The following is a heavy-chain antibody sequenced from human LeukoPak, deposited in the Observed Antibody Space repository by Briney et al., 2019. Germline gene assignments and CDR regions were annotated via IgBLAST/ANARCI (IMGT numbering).Heavy chain of an antibody. Sequence: PGGSLRLSRAASGFTFSSYWMHWVRQAPGKGLVWVSRINSDGSSTSYADSVKGRFTISRDNAKNTLYLQMNSLRAEDTAVYYCARALEVPHRGVEYYFDYWGQGTLVTVSS. CDR2: INSDGSST. CDR1: GFTFSSYW. J-gene: IGHJ4*02. D-gene: IGHD3-3*01. CDR3: ARALEVPHRGVEYYFDY. V-gene: IGHV3-74*01.